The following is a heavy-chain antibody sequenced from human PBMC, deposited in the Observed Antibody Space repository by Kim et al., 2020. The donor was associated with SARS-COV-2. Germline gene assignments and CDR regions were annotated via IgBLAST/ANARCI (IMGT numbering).Heavy chain of an antibody. D-gene: IGHD4-17*01. CDR2: ISYDGSNK. CDR3: ARGTPRGDYSPYYYYGMDV. Sequence: GGSLRLSCAASGFTFSSYGMHWVRQAPGKGLEWVAVISYDGSNKYYADSVKGRFTISRDNSKNTLYLQMNSLRAEDTAVYYCARGTPRGDYSPYYYYGMDVWGQGTTVTVSS. J-gene: IGHJ6*02. V-gene: IGHV3-33*05. CDR1: GFTFSSYG.